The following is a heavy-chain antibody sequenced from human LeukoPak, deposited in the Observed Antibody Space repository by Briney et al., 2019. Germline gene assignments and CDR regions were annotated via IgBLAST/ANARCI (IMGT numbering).Heavy chain of an antibody. Sequence: GGSLRLSCAASGFTFSREWMNWVRQAPGKGLVWVSGIRFDASITTYADSVKGRFTITRDNAKNTLYLQMNSLRGEDTAVYYCVRGESSSWNAWGQGSLVIVSS. CDR2: IRFDASIT. CDR3: VRGESSSWNA. CDR1: GFTFSREW. V-gene: IGHV3-74*01. J-gene: IGHJ5*02. D-gene: IGHD6-13*01.